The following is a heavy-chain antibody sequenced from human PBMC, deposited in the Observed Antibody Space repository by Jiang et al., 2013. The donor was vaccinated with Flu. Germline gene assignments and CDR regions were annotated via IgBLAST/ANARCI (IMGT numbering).Heavy chain of an antibody. CDR3: ARSSSSQEGWQLWFSY. Sequence: GPGLVKPSETLSLTCTVSGGSISSYYWSWIRQPPGKGLEWIGYIYYSGSTNYNPSLKSRVTISVDTSKNQFSLKLSSVTAADTAVYYCARSSSSQEGWQLWFSYWGXGTLVTVSS. D-gene: IGHD5-18*01. CDR2: IYYSGST. V-gene: IGHV4-59*01. CDR1: GGSISSYY. J-gene: IGHJ4*02.